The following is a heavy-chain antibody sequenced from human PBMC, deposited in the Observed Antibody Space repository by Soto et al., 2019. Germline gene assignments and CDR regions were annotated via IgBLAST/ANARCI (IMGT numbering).Heavy chain of an antibody. D-gene: IGHD3-22*01. CDR2: INHSGGT. J-gene: IGHJ4*02. CDR3: ARGSVDTVDSSGFYEY. Sequence: SETLSLTCAVYGGSFSAYYWSWIRQPPGKGLEWIGEINHSGGTGYNPSLKIRVTISVDTSKSQFSLKLTSVTAADRAVYYCARGSVDTVDSSGFYEYWGRGTPVTVSS. CDR1: GGSFSAYY. V-gene: IGHV4-34*01.